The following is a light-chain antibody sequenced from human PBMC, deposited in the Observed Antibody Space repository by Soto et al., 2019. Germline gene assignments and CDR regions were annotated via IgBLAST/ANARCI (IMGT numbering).Light chain of an antibody. J-gene: IGKJ1*01. CDR2: ATS. CDR3: QQYNNWPQT. CDR1: QSVSSK. Sequence: ALTQSLANMSVPPGERANLSCRASQSVSSKLAWYQRKPGQAPRLLLYATSTRATGIPARFSGSGSGTEFTLTISSLQSEDFAVYYCQQYNNWPQTFGQGTKVDI. V-gene: IGKV3-15*01.